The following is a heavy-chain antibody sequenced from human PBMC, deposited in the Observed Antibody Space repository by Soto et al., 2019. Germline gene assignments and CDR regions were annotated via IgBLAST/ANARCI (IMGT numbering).Heavy chain of an antibody. CDR2: ISHSGST. CDR1: GDSISSADYS. J-gene: IGHJ4*02. V-gene: IGHV4-30-2*01. CDR3: ASQTSGVWHY. D-gene: IGHD3-16*01. Sequence: HLQLQESGSRLVKPSQTLSLNCAVSGDSISSADYSWNWVRQPPGKGREWIGYISHSGSTYYNPSLNSRVTISVDRYRNNFSLNLNSVTAEDTAVYYCASQTSGVWHYWGQGTLVTVSS.